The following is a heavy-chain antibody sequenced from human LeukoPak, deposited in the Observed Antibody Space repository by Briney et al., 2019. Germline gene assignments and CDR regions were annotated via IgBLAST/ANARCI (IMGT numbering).Heavy chain of an antibody. CDR2: IYYSGST. CDR1: GGSISGYY. V-gene: IGHV4-59*08. CDR3: ARFSSSTWGFDF. Sequence: SETLSLTCTVSGGSISGYYWSWIRQTPGKGLEWIGYIYYSGSTDYNPSLKSRVTISVDTSKNRFSLKLTSVAAADTAVYYCARFSSSTWGFDFWGQGTLVTVSS. D-gene: IGHD6-13*01. J-gene: IGHJ4*02.